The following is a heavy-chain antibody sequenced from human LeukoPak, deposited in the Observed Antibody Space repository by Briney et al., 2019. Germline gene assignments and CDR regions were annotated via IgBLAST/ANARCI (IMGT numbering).Heavy chain of an antibody. CDR3: ARPAGDFWSGYYPYYFDY. D-gene: IGHD3-3*01. V-gene: IGHV4-39*01. Sequence: PSETLSLTRTVSGGSISSSSYYWGWIRQPPGKGLEWIGSIYYSGSTYYNPSLKSRVTISVDTSKNQFSLKLSSVTAADTAVYYCARPAGDFWSGYYPYYFDYWGQGTLVTVSS. CDR2: IYYSGST. J-gene: IGHJ4*02. CDR1: GGSISSSSYY.